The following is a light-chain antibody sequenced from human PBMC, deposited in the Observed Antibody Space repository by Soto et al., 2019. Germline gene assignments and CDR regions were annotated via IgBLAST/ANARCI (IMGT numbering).Light chain of an antibody. V-gene: IGLV4-69*01. CDR1: SGHSNYA. CDR2: LNSDGSH. CDR3: QTWGTGIVV. J-gene: IGLJ2*01. Sequence: QPELTQSPSASASLGASVKLTCTLSSGHSNYAIAWHQQQPEKGPRYLMKLNSDGSHSKGDGIPDRFSGSSSGAERYLTISSLQSEDEADYYCQTWGTGIVVFGGGTKLTVL.